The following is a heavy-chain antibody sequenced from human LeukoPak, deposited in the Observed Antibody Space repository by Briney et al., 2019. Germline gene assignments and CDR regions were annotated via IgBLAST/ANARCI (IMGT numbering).Heavy chain of an antibody. D-gene: IGHD2-21*02. J-gene: IGHJ5*02. CDR3: ARDRMGEGIVVVTRFDP. V-gene: IGHV4-61*02. CDR1: GGSISSGSYY. CDR2: IYYSGST. Sequence: PSQTLSLTCTVSGGSISSGSYYWSWIRQPAGKGLEWIGSIYYSGSTYYNPSLKSRVTISVDTSKNQFSLKLSSVTAADTAVYYCARDRMGEGIVVVTRFDPGGQGTLVTVSS.